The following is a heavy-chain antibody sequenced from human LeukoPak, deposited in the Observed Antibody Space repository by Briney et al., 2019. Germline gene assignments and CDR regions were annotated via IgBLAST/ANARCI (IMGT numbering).Heavy chain of an antibody. CDR3: AHISDFWSGQPWGTRGDFDY. J-gene: IGHJ4*02. Sequence: SGPTLVKPTQTLTLTCTFSGFSLSTSGVGVGWIRQPPGKALEWLALIYWNDDKRYSPSLKSRLTITKDTSKNQVVLTMTNMDPVDTATYYCAHISDFWSGQPWGTRGDFDYWGQGTLVTVSS. CDR1: GFSLSTSGVG. V-gene: IGHV2-5*01. D-gene: IGHD3-3*01. CDR2: IYWNDDK.